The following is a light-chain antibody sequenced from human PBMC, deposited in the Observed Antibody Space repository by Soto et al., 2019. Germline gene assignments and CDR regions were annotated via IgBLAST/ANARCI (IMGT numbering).Light chain of an antibody. CDR3: QAWDSSTVV. CDR1: KLGDKY. Sequence: SYELTQPASVSVSPGQTASITCSGDKLGDKYVCWYQQKPGQSPVLVIYQDTKRPSGIPERFSGSNSGNTATLTISGTQAMDEADYYCQAWDSSTVVFGGGTKLTVL. V-gene: IGLV3-1*01. CDR2: QDT. J-gene: IGLJ2*01.